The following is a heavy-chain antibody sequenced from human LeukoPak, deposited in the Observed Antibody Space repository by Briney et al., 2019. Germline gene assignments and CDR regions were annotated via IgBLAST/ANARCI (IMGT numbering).Heavy chain of an antibody. D-gene: IGHD3-10*01. CDR2: ISRDGGTT. CDR3: GKDASGDIDY. Sequence: GGSLRLSCAASGFTFDDYAMHWVRQAPGKGLEWVSLISRDGGTTYYADSVKGRFTISRDNSKNSLYLQMNSLRAEDTALYYCGKDASGDIDYWGQGTLVTVSS. V-gene: IGHV3-43D*03. CDR1: GFTFDDYA. J-gene: IGHJ4*02.